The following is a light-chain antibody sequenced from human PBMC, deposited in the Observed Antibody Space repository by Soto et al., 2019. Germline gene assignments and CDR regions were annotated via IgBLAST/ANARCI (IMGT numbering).Light chain of an antibody. CDR1: QSLSRN. CDR3: QHYNHWPPAFT. V-gene: IGKV3-15*01. J-gene: IGKJ3*01. CDR2: GAS. Sequence: EILMTQSPATLSVSPGERATLSCRASQSLSRNLAWYQQKPGQAPRLLIYGASTRASGIPARFSGSGSGTEFTLTLSSLQSEDFALYYCQHYNHWPPAFTVGPRTKVDL.